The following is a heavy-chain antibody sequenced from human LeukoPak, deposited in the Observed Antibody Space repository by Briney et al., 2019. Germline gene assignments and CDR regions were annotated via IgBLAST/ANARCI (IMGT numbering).Heavy chain of an antibody. CDR3: ARDSGNYSFDY. D-gene: IGHD5-12*01. Sequence: PSVTLSLTCTVSGYSISSDYYWGWIRQPPGKGLEWIASFYHSGRTYYNPPLKSRVTISVDTSKNQFSLKLRSVTAADTAVYYCARDSGNYSFDYWGQGALVTVSS. J-gene: IGHJ4*02. V-gene: IGHV4-38-2*02. CDR1: GYSISSDYY. CDR2: FYHSGRT.